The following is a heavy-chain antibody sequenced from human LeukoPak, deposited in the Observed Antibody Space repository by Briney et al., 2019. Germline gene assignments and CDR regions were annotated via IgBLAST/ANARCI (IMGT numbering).Heavy chain of an antibody. CDR2: INPNSGGT. D-gene: IGHD3-10*01. CDR1: GYTFTGNY. CDR3: AKLGLGDY. J-gene: IGHJ4*02. V-gene: IGHV1-2*02. Sequence: ASVKVSCTASGYTFTGNYIYWVRQAPGQGLEWMGWINPNSGGTNYAQKFQGRVTMTRDTSISTAYLEVRRLRFDDTAVYYCAKLGLGDYWGQGTLVTVSS.